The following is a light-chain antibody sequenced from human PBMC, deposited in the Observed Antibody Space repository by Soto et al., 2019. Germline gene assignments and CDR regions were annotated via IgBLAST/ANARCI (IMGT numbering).Light chain of an antibody. CDR3: QHYNSYSEA. Sequence: DIQITQSPSTLSGSVGDRVTITCRASHTISSWLAWYQQKPGKAPKLLIYKASTLKSGVPSRFSGSGSGTEFTLTISSLQPDDFATYYCQHYNSYSEAFGQGTNVDI. V-gene: IGKV1-5*03. J-gene: IGKJ1*01. CDR2: KAS. CDR1: HTISSW.